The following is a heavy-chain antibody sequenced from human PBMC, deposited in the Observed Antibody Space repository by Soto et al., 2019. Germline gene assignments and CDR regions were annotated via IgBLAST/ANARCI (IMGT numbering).Heavy chain of an antibody. CDR1: GFTFSSYA. CDR3: ARGLF. CDR2: ISYDGSNK. J-gene: IGHJ4*02. V-gene: IGHV3-30-3*01. Sequence: QVQLVESGGGVVQPGRSLRLSCAASGFTFSSYAMHWVRQAPGKGLEWVAVISYDGSNKYYADSVKGRFTISRDNSKNTLYLQMNSLRAEDTAVDYCARGLFWGQGTLVTVSS.